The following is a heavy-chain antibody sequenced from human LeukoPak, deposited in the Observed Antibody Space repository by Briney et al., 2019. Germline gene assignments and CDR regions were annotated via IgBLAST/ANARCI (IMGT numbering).Heavy chain of an antibody. V-gene: IGHV3-23*01. J-gene: IGHJ2*01. CDR3: AKARLVYDSSGYPIFWYFDL. Sequence: GGSLRLSCAASVYTFCSYAMSCVRDALGRGRECGSPIRGSGGSTYYAESVKGRFTISRDNSKNTLYLQMNSLRAEDTAVYYCAKARLVYDSSGYPIFWYFDLWGRGTLVTVSS. D-gene: IGHD3-22*01. CDR2: IRGSGGST. CDR1: VYTFCSYA.